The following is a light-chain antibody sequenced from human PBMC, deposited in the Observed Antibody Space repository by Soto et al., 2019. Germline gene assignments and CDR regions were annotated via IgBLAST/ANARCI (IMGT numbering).Light chain of an antibody. CDR2: DAS. Sequence: DIQMTQSPSTLSASVGDSLTITCRASHSIRDCLAWYHQKPGKAPHILIYDASYLESGVPSRFSGSGSGTEFTLTISRLGPDDFAAYYCQQYESYPRTFGEGTRVEIK. CDR1: HSIRDC. CDR3: QQYESYPRT. V-gene: IGKV1-5*01. J-gene: IGKJ4*01.